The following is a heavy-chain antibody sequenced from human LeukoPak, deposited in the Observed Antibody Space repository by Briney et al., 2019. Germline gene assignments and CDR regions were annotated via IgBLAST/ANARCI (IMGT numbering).Heavy chain of an antibody. J-gene: IGHJ6*02. D-gene: IGHD3-10*01. CDR1: GGSISSGGYY. CDR3: ARDFYDYGSGSYYHYGMDV. CDR2: IYYSGST. Sequence: SETLSLTCTVSGGSISSGGYYWSWIRQHPGKGLEWIGYIYYSGSTYYNPSLKSRVTISVGTSKNQFSLKLSSVTAADTAVYYCARDFYDYGSGSYYHYGMDVWGQGTTVTVSS. V-gene: IGHV4-31*03.